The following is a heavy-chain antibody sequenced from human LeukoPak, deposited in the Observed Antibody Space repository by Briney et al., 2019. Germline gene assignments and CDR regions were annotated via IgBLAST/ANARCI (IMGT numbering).Heavy chain of an antibody. V-gene: IGHV4-34*01. CDR1: GGSLSDYY. CDR3: ARDQPRYCSGGSCYSKQDY. J-gene: IGHJ4*02. D-gene: IGHD2-15*01. Sequence: SETLSLTCAVYGGSLSDYYWSWIRQPPGKGLEWIGEINHSGSTNYNPSLKSRVTISVDTSKNQFSLKLSSVTAADTAVYYCARDQPRYCSGGSCYSKQDYWGQGTLVTVSS. CDR2: INHSGST.